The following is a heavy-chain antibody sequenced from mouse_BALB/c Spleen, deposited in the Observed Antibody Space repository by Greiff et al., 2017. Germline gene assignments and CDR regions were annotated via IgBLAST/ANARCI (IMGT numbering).Heavy chain of an antibody. CDR3: ARVYDGYLYAMDY. J-gene: IGHJ4*01. D-gene: IGHD2-3*01. CDR2: IWAGGST. CDR1: GFSLTSYG. Sequence: QVQLQQSGPGLVAPSQSLSITCTVSGFSLTSYGVHWVRQPPGKGLEWLGVIWAGGSTNYNSALMSRLSISKDNSKSQVFLKMNSLQTDDTAMYYCARVYDGYLYAMDYWGQGTSVTVSS. V-gene: IGHV2-9*02.